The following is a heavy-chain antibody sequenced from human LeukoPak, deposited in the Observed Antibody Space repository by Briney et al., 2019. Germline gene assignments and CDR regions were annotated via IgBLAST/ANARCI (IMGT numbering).Heavy chain of an antibody. CDR3: ARDDRVNYDSSGYYSTPSGPDY. CDR2: INPSGGST. V-gene: IGHV1-46*01. J-gene: IGHJ4*02. D-gene: IGHD3-22*01. CDR1: GYTFTSYG. Sequence: ASVEVSCKASGYTFTSYGISWVRQAPGQGLEWMGIINPSGGSTSYAQKFQGRVTMTRDTSTSTVYMELSSLRSEDTAVYYCARDDRVNYDSSGYYSTPSGPDYWGQGTLVTVSS.